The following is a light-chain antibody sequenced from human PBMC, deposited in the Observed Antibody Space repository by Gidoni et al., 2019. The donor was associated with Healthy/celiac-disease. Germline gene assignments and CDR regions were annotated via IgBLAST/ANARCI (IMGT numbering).Light chain of an antibody. CDR3: SSYTSSSTPV. J-gene: IGLJ1*01. CDR1: SSDVGAYNY. CDR2: EVS. Sequence: QSALTQPASVSGSPGQSITISCTGTSSDVGAYNYVSWYQQHPGKAPKLMIYEVSNRPSGVPDRFSGSKSGNTASLTISGLQAEDEADYYCSSYTSSSTPVFGTGTKVTVL. V-gene: IGLV2-14*01.